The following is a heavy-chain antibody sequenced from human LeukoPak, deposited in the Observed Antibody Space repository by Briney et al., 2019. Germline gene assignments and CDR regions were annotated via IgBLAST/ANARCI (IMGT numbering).Heavy chain of an antibody. CDR2: ISSSSDYT. V-gene: IGHV3-21*05. D-gene: IGHD3-22*01. Sequence: GGSLRLSCAASGLTFSSYTMNWVRQAPGKGLEWVSYISSSSDYTNYADSVKGRFTISRDNAKNALYLQMNSLRAEDTAVYYCATDYYDSSGLIYFDYWGQGTLVTVSS. CDR1: GLTFSSYT. CDR3: ATDYYDSSGLIYFDY. J-gene: IGHJ4*02.